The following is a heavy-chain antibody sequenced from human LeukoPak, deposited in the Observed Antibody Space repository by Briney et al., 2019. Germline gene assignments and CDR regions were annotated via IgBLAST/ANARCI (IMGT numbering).Heavy chain of an antibody. CDR1: GGSISRDY. V-gene: IGHV4-59*01. J-gene: IGHJ4*02. CDR2: IYYTGST. CDR3: ARDSPGGSSLDH. Sequence: SETLSLTCTVPGGSISRDYWSWIRQPPGKGLEWIGYIYYTGSTNYNPSLKSRVTISVDTSKNQFSLKLSSVTAADTAVYYCARDSPGGSSLDHWGQGTLVTVSS. D-gene: IGHD6-13*01.